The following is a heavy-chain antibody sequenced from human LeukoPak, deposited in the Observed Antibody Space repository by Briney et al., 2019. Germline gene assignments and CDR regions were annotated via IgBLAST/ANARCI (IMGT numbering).Heavy chain of an antibody. Sequence: ASVKVSCKASGYTFTSYDINWVRQATGQGLEWMGWMNPNSGNTGYAQKFQGRVTMTRNTSIITAYMELSSLRSEDTAVYYCAREMPDILTGYYTGFDYWGQGTLATVSS. CDR1: GYTFTSYD. CDR2: MNPNSGNT. J-gene: IGHJ4*02. V-gene: IGHV1-8*01. D-gene: IGHD3-9*01. CDR3: AREMPDILTGYYTGFDY.